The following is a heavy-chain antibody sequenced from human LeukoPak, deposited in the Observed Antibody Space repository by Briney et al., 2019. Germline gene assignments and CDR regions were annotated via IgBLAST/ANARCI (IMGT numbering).Heavy chain of an antibody. CDR1: GVSISSGGYS. J-gene: IGHJ4*02. CDR3: ARAVPPTQMYSSSWYVDY. D-gene: IGHD6-13*01. V-gene: IGHV4-30-2*01. CDR2: TYHSGST. Sequence: SQTLSLTCAVSGVSISSGGYSWSWIRQPPGKGLEWIGYTYHSGSTYYNPSLKSRVTISVDRSKNQFSLKLSSVTAADTAVYYCARAVPPTQMYSSSWYVDYWGQGTLVTVSS.